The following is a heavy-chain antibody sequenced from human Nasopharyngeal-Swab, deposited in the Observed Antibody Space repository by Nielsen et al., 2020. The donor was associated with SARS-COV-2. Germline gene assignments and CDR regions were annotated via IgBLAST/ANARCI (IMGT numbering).Heavy chain of an antibody. CDR3: AKDRSSSGLDY. Sequence: GESLKISCAASGFTFSSYAMSWVCQAPGKGLEWVSAISGSGGSTYYADSVKGRFTISRDNSKNTLYLQMNSLRAEDTAVYYCAKDRSSSGLDYWGQGTLVTVSS. V-gene: IGHV3-23*01. D-gene: IGHD6-19*01. CDR2: ISGSGGST. J-gene: IGHJ4*02. CDR1: GFTFSSYA.